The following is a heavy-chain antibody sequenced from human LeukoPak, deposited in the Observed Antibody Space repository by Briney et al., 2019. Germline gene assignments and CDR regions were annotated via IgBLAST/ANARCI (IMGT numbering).Heavy chain of an antibody. Sequence: PGGSLRLSCAASGFTFSSYAMSWVRQAPGKGLEWVSAISGSGGSTYYADSVKGRFTISRDNSKNTLYLQMNSLRAEGTAVYYCAKGRMVRGASYWYFDLWGRGTLVTVSS. D-gene: IGHD3-10*01. CDR1: GFTFSSYA. V-gene: IGHV3-23*01. J-gene: IGHJ2*01. CDR2: ISGSGGST. CDR3: AKGRMVRGASYWYFDL.